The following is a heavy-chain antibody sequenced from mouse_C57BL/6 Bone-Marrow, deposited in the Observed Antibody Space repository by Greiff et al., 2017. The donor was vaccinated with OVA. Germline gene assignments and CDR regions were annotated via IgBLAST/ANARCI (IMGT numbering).Heavy chain of an antibody. CDR2: IDPENGDT. V-gene: IGHV14-4*01. D-gene: IGHD5-2*01. Sequence: VQLQQSGAELVRPGASVKLSCTASGFNIKDDYMHWVKQRPEQGLEWIGWIDPENGDTEYAPKFQGKATITADTSSNTAYLKVSSLTSEDTAGYFCYTWNTPFAYGGQGTLVTVSA. CDR3: YTWNTPFAY. CDR1: GFNIKDDY. J-gene: IGHJ3*01.